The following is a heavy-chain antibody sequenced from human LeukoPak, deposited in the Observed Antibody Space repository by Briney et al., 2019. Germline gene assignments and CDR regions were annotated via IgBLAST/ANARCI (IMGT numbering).Heavy chain of an antibody. CDR2: ISAYNGNT. J-gene: IGHJ4*02. CDR1: GYTFTSYG. D-gene: IGHD1-26*01. V-gene: IGHV1-18*01. CDR3: ASEGGGSYTDDY. Sequence: GASVKVSCKASGYTFTSYGISWVRQAPGQGLEWMGWISAYNGNTNYAQKFQGRVTMTRDTSTSTVYMELSSLRSEDTAVYYCASEGGGSYTDDYWGQGTLVTVSS.